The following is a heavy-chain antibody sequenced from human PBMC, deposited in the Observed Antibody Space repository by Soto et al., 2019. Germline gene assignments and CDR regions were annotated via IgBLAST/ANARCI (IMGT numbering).Heavy chain of an antibody. J-gene: IGHJ4*02. CDR2: IGGSGGGT. V-gene: IGHV3-23*01. CDR3: AKGTANWNFGYFDY. Sequence: GYLRLSCAASGFTFSSYAMTWVRQAPGKGLGWVSVIGGSGGGTYYADSVKGRFTISRDNSKNTLYLQMNSQRAEDTPVYYCAKGTANWNFGYFDYWGQGTLVTVSS. D-gene: IGHD1-7*01. CDR1: GFTFSSYA.